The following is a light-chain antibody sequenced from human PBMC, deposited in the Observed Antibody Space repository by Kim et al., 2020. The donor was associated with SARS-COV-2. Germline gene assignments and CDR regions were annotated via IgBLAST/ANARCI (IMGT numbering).Light chain of an antibody. Sequence: QSALTQPPSVSGSPGQSVTISCTGTTNDIRSFNRVSWYQQPPGTAPKLVIYEVTNRPSGVPDRFSGSKSGNTASLTISGLQAEDEADYYCSSYTSSSTWVFGGGTKLTVL. CDR1: TNDIRSFNR. CDR3: SSYTSSSTWV. J-gene: IGLJ3*02. CDR2: EVT. V-gene: IGLV2-18*02.